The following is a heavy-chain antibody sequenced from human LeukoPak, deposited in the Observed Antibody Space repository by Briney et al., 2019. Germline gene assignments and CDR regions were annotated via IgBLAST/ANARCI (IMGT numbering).Heavy chain of an antibody. J-gene: IGHJ4*02. CDR2: IFYDGNNK. Sequence: GRSLRLSCAASGFTFSSYAMHWVRQGPGKGLEWVAVIFYDGNNKYYADSVKGRSTISRDNSKNTLYLQMNSLRAEDTAVYYCAKAGVEFGSGSYAFFDYWGQGTLVTVSS. D-gene: IGHD3-10*01. CDR1: GFTFSSYA. CDR3: AKAGVEFGSGSYAFFDY. V-gene: IGHV3-30-3*01.